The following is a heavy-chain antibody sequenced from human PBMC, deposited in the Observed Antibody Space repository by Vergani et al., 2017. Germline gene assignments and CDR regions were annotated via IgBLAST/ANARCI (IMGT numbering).Heavy chain of an antibody. Sequence: QVQLQESGPGLVKPSQTLSLTCTVSGGSISSGGYYWSWIRQHPGKGLEWIGYIYYSGSTNYNPSLKSRVTISVDTSKNQFSLKLSSVTAADTAVYYCARDGYIAADDWFDPWGQGTLVTVSS. V-gene: IGHV4-31*03. CDR3: ARDGYIAADDWFDP. J-gene: IGHJ5*02. D-gene: IGHD6-13*01. CDR2: IYYSGST. CDR1: GGSISSGGYY.